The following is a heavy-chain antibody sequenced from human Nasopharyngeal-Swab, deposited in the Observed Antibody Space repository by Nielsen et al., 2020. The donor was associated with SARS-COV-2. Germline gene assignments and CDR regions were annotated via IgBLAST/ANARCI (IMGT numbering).Heavy chain of an antibody. V-gene: IGHV5-51*01. D-gene: IGHD5-24*01. Sequence: GESLKISCTGFGYSFANYWIGWVRQIPGKGLELVGSIYTGNSGTRYSPAFHGQVTISADKSINTAYLQWSSLRASDTAMYYCARRAARDGYNYEVDPWGQGTLVSVSS. CDR2: IYTGNSGT. J-gene: IGHJ5*02. CDR3: ARRAARDGYNYEVDP. CDR1: GYSFANYW.